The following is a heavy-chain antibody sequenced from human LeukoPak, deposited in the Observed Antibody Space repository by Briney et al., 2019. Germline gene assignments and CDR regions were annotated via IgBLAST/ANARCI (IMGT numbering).Heavy chain of an antibody. Sequence: ASVKVSCKASGYTFTDYYMHWVRQAPGQGLEWMGWINPNSGGTNYAQKFQGRVPMTRDTSIDTAYMDLSRLRSDDTAVYYCARGGQDALSRYYDFWTGLPFDIWGQGTMVTVSS. CDR1: GYTFTDYY. D-gene: IGHD3-3*01. CDR2: INPNSGGT. J-gene: IGHJ3*02. V-gene: IGHV1-2*02. CDR3: ARGGQDALSRYYDFWTGLPFDI.